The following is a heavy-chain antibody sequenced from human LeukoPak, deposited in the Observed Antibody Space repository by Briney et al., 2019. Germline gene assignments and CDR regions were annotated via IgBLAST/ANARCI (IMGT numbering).Heavy chain of an antibody. Sequence: SETLSLTCTVSGGSISSSSYYWGWIRQPPGKGLEWIGYMYYSGSTYYNPFLKSRVTISVDTSKNQVSLKLTSVTAADTAVYYCARGGYSYYHGNFYYYNYMDVWGKGTTVTVSS. CDR1: GGSISSSSYY. V-gene: IGHV4-61*05. CDR3: ARGGYSYYHGNFYYYNYMDV. J-gene: IGHJ6*03. D-gene: IGHD4-11*01. CDR2: MYYSGST.